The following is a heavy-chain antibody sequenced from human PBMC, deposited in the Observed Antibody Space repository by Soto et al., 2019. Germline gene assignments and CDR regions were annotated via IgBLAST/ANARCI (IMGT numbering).Heavy chain of an antibody. V-gene: IGHV4-34*01. Sequence: SETLSLTFAVYGGSVSGYYWSWILQPPLKVLEWIGEINHSGSTNYNPSLKSRVTISVDTSKNQSSLKLGSVTAADTAVYYCERGLGIRGSSSNPFDYWGQGTMVPVS. CDR1: GGSVSGYY. CDR3: ERGLGIRGSSSNPFDY. D-gene: IGHD6-6*01. CDR2: INHSGST. J-gene: IGHJ4*02.